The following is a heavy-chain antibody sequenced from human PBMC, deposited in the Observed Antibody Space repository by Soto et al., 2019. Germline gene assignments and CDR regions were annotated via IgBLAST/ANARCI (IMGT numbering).Heavy chain of an antibody. CDR1: GFTFDDYA. Sequence: EVQLVESGGGLVQPGRSLRLSCAASGFTFDDYAMHWVRQAPGKGLEWVSGISWNSGSIGYADSVKGRFTISRDNAKNSLYLQMNSLRAEDTALYYCAKDKVKLRFLEGGFDPWGQGTLVTVSS. V-gene: IGHV3-9*01. D-gene: IGHD3-3*01. J-gene: IGHJ5*02. CDR2: ISWNSGSI. CDR3: AKDKVKLRFLEGGFDP.